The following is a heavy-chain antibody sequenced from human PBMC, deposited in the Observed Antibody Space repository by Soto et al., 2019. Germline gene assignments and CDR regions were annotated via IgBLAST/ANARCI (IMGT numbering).Heavy chain of an antibody. CDR2: IIPIFGTA. J-gene: IGHJ4*02. Sequence: GASVKVSCKASGGTFSSYAISWVRQAPGQGLEWMGGIIPIFGTANYAQKFQGRVTITADESTSTAYMELSSLRSEDTAVYYCASGGQLWFLGGLDYWGQGTLATAS. V-gene: IGHV1-69*13. D-gene: IGHD5-18*01. CDR1: GGTFSSYA. CDR3: ASGGQLWFLGGLDY.